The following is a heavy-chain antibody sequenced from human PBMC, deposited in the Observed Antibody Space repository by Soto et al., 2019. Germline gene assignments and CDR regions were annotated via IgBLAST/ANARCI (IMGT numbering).Heavy chain of an antibody. D-gene: IGHD3-22*01. J-gene: IGHJ3*02. V-gene: IGHV1-3*01. Sequence: ASVKVSCKASGYTFTNYAMHWVRQAPGQRLEWMGWINAGNGNTKYSQKFQGRVTITRDTSASTAYMELSSLRSEDTAVYYCARSFYDSSGNYHDAFDIWGQGTMVTVSS. CDR2: INAGNGNT. CDR3: ARSFYDSSGNYHDAFDI. CDR1: GYTFTNYA.